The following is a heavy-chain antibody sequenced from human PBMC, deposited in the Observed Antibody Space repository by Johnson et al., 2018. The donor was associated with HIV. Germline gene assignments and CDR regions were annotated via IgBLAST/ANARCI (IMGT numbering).Heavy chain of an antibody. J-gene: IGHJ3*01. CDR3: ARAQLLADDAFNK. Sequence: VQLVESGGGLVKPGGSLRLSCAASEFTFSDYYMSWIRQAPGKGLEWVSYITSTGITVYYTDSVKGRFTISRDNSKNTLDLQMNSLIAEETAVKSCARAQLLADDAFNKGGQGTMVTVSS. CDR1: EFTFSDYY. V-gene: IGHV3-11*04. CDR2: ITSTGITV. D-gene: IGHD6-6*01.